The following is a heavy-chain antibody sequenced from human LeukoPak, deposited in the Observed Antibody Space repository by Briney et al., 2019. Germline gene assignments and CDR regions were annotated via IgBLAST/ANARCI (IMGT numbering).Heavy chain of an antibody. J-gene: IGHJ2*01. CDR1: GGSVSSGNYY. V-gene: IGHV4-61*01. Sequence: SETLSLTCSVSGGSVSSGNYYWSWIRQPPGKGLEWIGYIYYSGSTNYNPSLKSRVTISVDTSKNQFSLKLSSVTAADTAVYYCANLLRGYWYFDLWGRGTLVTVSS. D-gene: IGHD1-26*01. CDR3: ANLLRGYWYFDL. CDR2: IYYSGST.